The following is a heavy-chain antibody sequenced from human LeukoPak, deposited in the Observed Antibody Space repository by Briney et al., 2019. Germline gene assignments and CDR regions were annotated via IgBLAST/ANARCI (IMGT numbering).Heavy chain of an antibody. D-gene: IGHD3-10*01. CDR1: GFTFSSYA. Sequence: PGGSLRLSCATSGFTFSSYAMSWVRQAPGKGLEWVSTISPSGGVTFYSDSVRGRFTISRDYSKDTLFLQMNSLRAEDTALYYCAKAHVPTMIRGVVSSDWRQGTLVTVSS. CDR3: AKAHVPTMIRGVVSSD. J-gene: IGHJ4*02. V-gene: IGHV3-23*01. CDR2: ISPSGGVT.